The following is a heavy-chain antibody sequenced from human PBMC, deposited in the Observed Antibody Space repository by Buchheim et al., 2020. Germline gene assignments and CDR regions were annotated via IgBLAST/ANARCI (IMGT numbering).Heavy chain of an antibody. CDR2: ISYDGSNK. Sequence: QVQLVESGGGVVQPGRSLRLSCAASGFTFSSYAMHRVRQAPGKGLEWVAVISYDGSNKYYADSVKGRFTISRDNSKNTLYLQMNSLRAEDTAVYYCARDGERWLQSVAGYWGQGTL. V-gene: IGHV3-30*04. CDR1: GFTFSSYA. D-gene: IGHD5-24*01. CDR3: ARDGERWLQSVAGY. J-gene: IGHJ4*02.